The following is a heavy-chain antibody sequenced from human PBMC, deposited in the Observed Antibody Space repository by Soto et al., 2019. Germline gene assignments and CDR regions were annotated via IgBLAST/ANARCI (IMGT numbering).Heavy chain of an antibody. CDR1: GSALSSYA. D-gene: IGHD2-15*01. V-gene: IGHV3-64D*06. CDR2: ISSNGIST. J-gene: IGHJ3*01. Sequence: PGGSLRLSCSASGSALSSYAMHWVRQAPGKGLEYVSSISSNGISTYYADSVKGRFTISRDNSQNTLYIQMNSLRSDDTALYYCVKDEGFCTGGNCYSVARGGFDLWGQGTMVTVSS. CDR3: VKDEGFCTGGNCYSVARGGFDL.